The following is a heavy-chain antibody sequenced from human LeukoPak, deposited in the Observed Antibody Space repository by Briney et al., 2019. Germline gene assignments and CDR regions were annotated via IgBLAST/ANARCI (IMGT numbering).Heavy chain of an antibody. CDR3: AKDRVTIFGVPP. CDR2: ISSSSSTI. D-gene: IGHD3-3*01. CDR1: GFTFSSYS. V-gene: IGHV3-48*01. Sequence: GGSLRLSCAASGFTFSSYSMNWVRQAPGKGLEWVSYISSSSSTIYYADSVKGRFTISRDNSKNTLYLQMNSLRAEDTAVYYCAKDRVTIFGVPPGGQGTLVTVSS. J-gene: IGHJ5*02.